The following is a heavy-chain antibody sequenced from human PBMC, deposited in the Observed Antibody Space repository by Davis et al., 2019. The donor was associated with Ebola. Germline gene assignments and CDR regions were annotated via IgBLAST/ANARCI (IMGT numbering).Heavy chain of an antibody. D-gene: IGHD3-10*01. CDR2: IWYDGSNK. Sequence: GESLKISCVASGFTFSNYGMHWVRQAPGKGLEWVAVIWYDGSNKYYADSVKGRFTIARDNSKNTLYLQMNSLRAEDTAVYYCARGLWDYYGSGLPKYFDIWGQGTSVTVAS. V-gene: IGHV3-33*08. CDR1: GFTFSNYG. J-gene: IGHJ4*02. CDR3: ARGLWDYYGSGLPKYFDI.